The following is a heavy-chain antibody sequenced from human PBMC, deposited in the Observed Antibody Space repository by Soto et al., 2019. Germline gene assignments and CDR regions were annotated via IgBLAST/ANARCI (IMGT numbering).Heavy chain of an antibody. CDR3: AKGITMVRGVIGGRYNWFDP. V-gene: IGHV3-23*01. CDR2: ISGSGGST. CDR1: GFTFSSYA. J-gene: IGHJ5*02. Sequence: EVQLLESGGGLVQPGGSLRLSCAASGFTFSSYAMSWVRQAPGKGLEWVSAISGSGGSTYYADSVKGRFTISRDNSKNTLYLPMNSLRAEDTAVYYCAKGITMVRGVIGGRYNWFDPWGQGTLVTVSS. D-gene: IGHD3-10*01.